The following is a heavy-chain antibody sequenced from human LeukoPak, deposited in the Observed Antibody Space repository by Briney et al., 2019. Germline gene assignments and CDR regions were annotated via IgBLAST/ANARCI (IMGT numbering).Heavy chain of an antibody. Sequence: GGSLRLSCAASGFTVSSYSVSWVRQAPGKGLEWVSAISGSGGRTYYAESVKGRFTISRDKSKNTLYLQMNSLRAEDTAVYYCAKPKGSSYWGQGTLVTVSS. D-gene: IGHD2-15*01. V-gene: IGHV3-23*01. J-gene: IGHJ4*02. CDR2: ISGSGGRT. CDR1: GFTVSSYS. CDR3: AKPKGSSY.